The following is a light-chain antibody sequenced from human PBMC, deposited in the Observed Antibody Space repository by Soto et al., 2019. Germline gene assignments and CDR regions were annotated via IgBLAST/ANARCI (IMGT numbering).Light chain of an antibody. CDR1: QGIGDT. V-gene: IGKV3-15*01. CDR3: QHYVTWPLT. Sequence: EIVMTQSPATLSVSPGEGDTLSCRASQGIGDTLAWYQQKPGQTPRLLIYDTSIRATGVPARFSGSRSGAEFTLTISSLQSGDFAVYYCQHYVTWPLTFGGGTKVDIK. CDR2: DTS. J-gene: IGKJ4*01.